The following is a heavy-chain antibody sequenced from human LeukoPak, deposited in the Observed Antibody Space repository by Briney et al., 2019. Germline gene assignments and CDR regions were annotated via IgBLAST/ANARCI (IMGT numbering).Heavy chain of an antibody. V-gene: IGHV1-18*01. CDR3: ARDRGYCSGGSCRLDWFDP. CDR2: ISAYNGNT. CDR1: GYTFTSYG. D-gene: IGHD2-15*01. J-gene: IGHJ5*02. Sequence: ASVKVSCKASGYTFTSYGISWVRQAPGQGLEWMGWISAYNGNTNYAQKLQGRVTMTTDTSTSTAYMELSRLRSDDTAVYYCARDRGYCSGGSCRLDWFDPWGQGTLVTVSS.